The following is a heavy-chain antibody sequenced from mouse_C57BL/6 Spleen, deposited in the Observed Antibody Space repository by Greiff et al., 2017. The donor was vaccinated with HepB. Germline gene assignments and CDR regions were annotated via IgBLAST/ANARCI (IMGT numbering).Heavy chain of an antibody. CDR3: TRELPLAMDD. CDR2: ISSGGDYI. J-gene: IGHJ4*01. CDR1: GFTFSSYA. Sequence: EVKVVESGEGLVKPGGSLKLSCAASGFTFSSYAMSWVRQTPEKRLEWVAYISSGGDYIYYADTVKGRFTITRDNARNTLYLQMSSLKSEDTAMYYCTRELPLAMDDWGQGTSVTVSS. V-gene: IGHV5-9-1*02.